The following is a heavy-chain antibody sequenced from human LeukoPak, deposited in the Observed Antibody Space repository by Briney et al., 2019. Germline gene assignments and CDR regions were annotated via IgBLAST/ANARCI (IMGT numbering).Heavy chain of an antibody. Sequence: GGSLRLSCAASGFTFSSYAMHWVRQAPGKGLEWVAVISYDGSNKYYADSVKGRFTISRDNSKNTLYLQMNSLRAEDTAVYYCARESGSYYGAFDIWGQGTMVAVSS. CDR1: GFTFSSYA. V-gene: IGHV3-30-3*01. CDR2: ISYDGSNK. CDR3: ARESGSYYGAFDI. D-gene: IGHD1-26*01. J-gene: IGHJ3*02.